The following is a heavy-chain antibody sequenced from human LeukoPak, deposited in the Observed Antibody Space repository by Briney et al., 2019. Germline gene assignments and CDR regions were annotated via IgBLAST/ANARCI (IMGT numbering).Heavy chain of an antibody. CDR1: GGSFSGYY. CDR2: INHSGST. V-gene: IGHV4-34*01. D-gene: IGHD6-19*01. J-gene: IGHJ3*02. Sequence: SETLSLTCAVYGGSFSGYYWSWIRQPPGKGLEWIGEINHSGSTNYNPSLKSRVTISVDTSKNQFSLKLSSVTAADTAVYYCTRRAGTDSNGAFDIWGQGTMVTVSS. CDR3: TRRAGTDSNGAFDI.